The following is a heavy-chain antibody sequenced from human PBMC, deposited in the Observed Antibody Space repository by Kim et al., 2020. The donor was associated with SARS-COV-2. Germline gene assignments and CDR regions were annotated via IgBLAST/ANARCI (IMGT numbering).Heavy chain of an antibody. Sequence: NYAQKIQGRLTMTTATSTSTAYMELRSLRSDDTAVYYCARDIAVAGTGNYWGQGTLVTVSS. J-gene: IGHJ4*02. CDR3: ARDIAVAGTGNY. V-gene: IGHV1-18*01. D-gene: IGHD6-19*01.